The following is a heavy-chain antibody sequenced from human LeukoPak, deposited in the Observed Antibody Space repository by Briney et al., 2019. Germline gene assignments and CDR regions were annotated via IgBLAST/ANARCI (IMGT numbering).Heavy chain of an antibody. Sequence: PSQTLSLTCAFSGGSISSGGYSWSWIRQPPGKGLEWIGYIYHSGSTYYNPSLKSRVTISVDRSKNQFSLKLSSVTAADTAVYYCARGQITMVRGVIITHDAFDIWGQGTMVTVSS. CDR1: GGSISSGGYS. CDR2: IYHSGST. J-gene: IGHJ3*02. D-gene: IGHD3-10*01. CDR3: ARGQITMVRGVIITHDAFDI. V-gene: IGHV4-30-2*01.